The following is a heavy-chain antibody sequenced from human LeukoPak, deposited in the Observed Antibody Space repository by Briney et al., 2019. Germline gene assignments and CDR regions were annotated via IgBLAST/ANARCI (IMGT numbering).Heavy chain of an antibody. Sequence: PGGSLRLSRAASGFTFSSYAMSWVRQAPGKGLEWVSAISGSGGSTYYADSVKGRFTISRDNSKNTLYLQMNSLRAEDTAVYYCAKIGASYYYDSSGLRGPFDYWGQGTLVTVSS. J-gene: IGHJ4*02. CDR2: ISGSGGST. CDR1: GFTFSSYA. D-gene: IGHD3-22*01. V-gene: IGHV3-23*01. CDR3: AKIGASYYYDSSGLRGPFDY.